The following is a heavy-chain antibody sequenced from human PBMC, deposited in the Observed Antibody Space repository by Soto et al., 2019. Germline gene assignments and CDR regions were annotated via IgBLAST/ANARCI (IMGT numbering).Heavy chain of an antibody. J-gene: IGHJ4*02. CDR2: IFSNDEK. V-gene: IGHV2-26*01. D-gene: IGHD3-10*01. CDR3: GRILRHNYFPPEC. CDR1: GISLSNDRTG. Sequence: SGPTLVNPTETLTLTCTVSGISLSNDRTGVSWIRQPPGKALEWLAHIFSNDEKSYSTSLKNRLTISKDSSRGQVVLIVTNMVPVDTGTYFCGRILRHNYFPPECWGQGIRVAVSS.